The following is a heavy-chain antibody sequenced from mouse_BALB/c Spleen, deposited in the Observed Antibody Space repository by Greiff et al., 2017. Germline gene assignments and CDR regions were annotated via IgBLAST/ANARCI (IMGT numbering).Heavy chain of an antibody. CDR3: ARQGGYAMDY. Sequence: EVKLVESGGDLVKPGGSLKLSCAASGFTFSSYGMSWVRPTPDKRLEWVATISSGGSYTYYPDSVTGRFTISRDNAKNTLYLQMSSLKSEDTAMYYCARQGGYAMDYWGQGTSVTVSS. J-gene: IGHJ4*01. CDR2: ISSGGSYT. CDR1: GFTFSSYG. V-gene: IGHV5-6*01.